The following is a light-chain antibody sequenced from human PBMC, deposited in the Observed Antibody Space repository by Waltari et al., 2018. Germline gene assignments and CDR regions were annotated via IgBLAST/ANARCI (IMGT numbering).Light chain of an antibody. CDR3: QSYYNVPIT. V-gene: IGKV1-27*01. CDR2: AAS. CDR1: QGISSS. J-gene: IGKJ4*01. Sequence: DILSTQSPSSLSASVGERGTSPCRASQGISSSLAWYQQKPGTSPKLLIYAASTLQSGIPSRFSGGGSGTDFTLTINNLQPEDVSTYYCQSYYNVPITFGGGTRVEI.